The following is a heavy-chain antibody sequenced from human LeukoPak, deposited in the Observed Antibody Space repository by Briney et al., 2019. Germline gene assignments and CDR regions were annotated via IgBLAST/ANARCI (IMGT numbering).Heavy chain of an antibody. D-gene: IGHD3-3*01. CDR1: GCTFTSYG. Sequence: ASVKVSCTASGCTFTSYGISWVRQAPGQGLEWMGWISAYNGNTNYAQKLQGRVTMTTDTSTSTAYMELRSLRSDDTAVYYCARDHQYYDFWSGYSPVLYYYYYGMDVWGQGTTVTVSS. J-gene: IGHJ6*02. V-gene: IGHV1-18*01. CDR2: ISAYNGNT. CDR3: ARDHQYYDFWSGYSPVLYYYYYGMDV.